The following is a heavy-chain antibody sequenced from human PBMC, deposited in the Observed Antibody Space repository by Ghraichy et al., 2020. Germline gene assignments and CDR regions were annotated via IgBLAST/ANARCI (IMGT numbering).Heavy chain of an antibody. V-gene: IGHV2-5*02. CDR2: IYWVDDK. CDR1: GFSLNTNAVA. J-gene: IGHJ4*02. CDR3: AHRSFKNDWEHGNFDY. Sequence: SGPTLVKPTQTLTLTCTFSGFSLNTNAVAVGWVRLPPGQALEWLALIYWVDDKRYSPSLRTRLTITKDTSKNQVVLTMTNVDPVDTATYYCAHRSFKNDWEHGNFDYWGPGALVTVSS. D-gene: IGHD3-9*01.